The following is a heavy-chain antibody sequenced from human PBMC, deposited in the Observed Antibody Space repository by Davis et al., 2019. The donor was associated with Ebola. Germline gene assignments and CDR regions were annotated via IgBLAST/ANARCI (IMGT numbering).Heavy chain of an antibody. V-gene: IGHV3-53*04. CDR3: ARHLQGYSSSWLPYYYGMDV. Sequence: GESLKTSCAASGFTVSSNYMSWVRQAPGKGLEWVSVIYSGGSTYYADSVKGRFTISRHNSKNTLYLQMNSLRAEDTAVYYCARHLQGYSSSWLPYYYGMDVWGQGTTVTVSS. D-gene: IGHD6-13*01. J-gene: IGHJ6*02. CDR2: IYSGGST. CDR1: GFTVSSNY.